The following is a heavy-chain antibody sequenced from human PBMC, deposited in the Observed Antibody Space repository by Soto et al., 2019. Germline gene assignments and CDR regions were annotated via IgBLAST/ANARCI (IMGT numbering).Heavy chain of an antibody. Sequence: ASETLSLTCSVSAASISSYYWSWFRQAPGKGLEYIGYIHNGERTNYNPSLESRVNISSDTSKNQFSLRLSSVTAADTAMYYCSYGDSPGPIDHWGQGTLVTVSS. CDR3: SYGDSPGPIDH. CDR2: IHNGERT. D-gene: IGHD4-17*01. J-gene: IGHJ4*02. V-gene: IGHV4-59*01. CDR1: AASISSYY.